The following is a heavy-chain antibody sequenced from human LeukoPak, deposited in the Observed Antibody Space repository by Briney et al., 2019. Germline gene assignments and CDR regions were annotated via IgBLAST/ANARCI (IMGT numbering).Heavy chain of an antibody. J-gene: IGHJ4*02. Sequence: GGSLRLSCTVSGFTVSSNSMSWVRQAPGKGLEWVSFIYSDNTHYSDSVKGRFTISRDNSKNTLYLQMNSLRAEDTAVYYCARRAGAYSHPYDYWGQGTLVLVSS. V-gene: IGHV3-53*01. CDR1: GFTVSSNS. CDR2: IYSDNT. D-gene: IGHD4/OR15-4a*01. CDR3: ARRAGAYSHPYDY.